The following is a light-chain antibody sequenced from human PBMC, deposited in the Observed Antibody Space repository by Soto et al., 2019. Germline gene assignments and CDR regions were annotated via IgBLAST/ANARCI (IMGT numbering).Light chain of an antibody. CDR3: QQYNSWSLST. Sequence: IVLTQSPATLSVSPGERVTLSCRASQSVSSLLAWYQQKPRQAPTLLMYDTSTRATGIPARFNGSGAGTDFSLTSRSLWSEHFAVYYCQQYNSWSLSTFGQGTKLEIK. V-gene: IGKV3-15*01. CDR2: DTS. J-gene: IGKJ2*01. CDR1: QSVSSL.